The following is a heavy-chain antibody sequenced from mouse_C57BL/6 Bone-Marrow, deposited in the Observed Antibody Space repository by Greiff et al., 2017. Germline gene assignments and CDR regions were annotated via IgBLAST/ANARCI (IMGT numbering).Heavy chain of an antibody. CDR2: IDPSDSYT. V-gene: IGHV1-69*01. CDR1: GYTFTSYW. Sequence: QVHVKQPGAELVMPGASVKLSCKASGYTFTSYWMHWVKPRPGQGLEWIGEIDPSDSYTNYNQKFKGKSTLTVDKSSSTAYMQLSSLTSEDSAVYYCARYWFAYWGQGTLVTVSA. CDR3: ARYWFAY. J-gene: IGHJ3*01.